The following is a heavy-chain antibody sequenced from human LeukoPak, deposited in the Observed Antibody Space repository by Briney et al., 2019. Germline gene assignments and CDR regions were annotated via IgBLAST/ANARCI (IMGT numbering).Heavy chain of an antibody. Sequence: NSSETLSLTCAVYGGSFSGYYRSWIRQPPGKGLEWIGEINHSGSTNYNPSLKSRVTISVDTSKNQFSLKLSSVTAADTAMYYCARRRPPFDYWGQGTLVTVSS. CDR1: GGSFSGYY. D-gene: IGHD6-6*01. CDR2: INHSGST. J-gene: IGHJ4*02. V-gene: IGHV4-34*01. CDR3: ARRRPPFDY.